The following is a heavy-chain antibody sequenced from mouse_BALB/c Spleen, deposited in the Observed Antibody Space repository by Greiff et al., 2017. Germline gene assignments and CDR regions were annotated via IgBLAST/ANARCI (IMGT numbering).Heavy chain of an antibody. V-gene: IGHV1-54*01. D-gene: IGHD2-1*01. J-gene: IGHJ4*01. Sequence: VQLQKSGAELVRPGTSVKVSCKASGYSFTNYLIEWVKQRPGQGLEWIGVINPGSGGTNYNEKFKGKATLTADKSSSTAYMQLSSLTSDDSAVYFCARFGNRYAMDYWGQGTSVTVSS. CDR2: INPGSGGT. CDR1: GYSFTNYL. CDR3: ARFGNRYAMDY.